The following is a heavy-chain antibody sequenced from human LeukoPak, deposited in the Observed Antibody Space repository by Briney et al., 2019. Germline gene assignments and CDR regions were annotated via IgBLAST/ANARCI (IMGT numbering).Heavy chain of an antibody. CDR2: IYYSGST. CDR3: ARTYYDILTGLHYFDY. J-gene: IGHJ4*02. Sequence: SETLSLTCTVSGGSISSSSYYWGWIRQPPGKGLEWIGSIYYSGSTYYNPSLKSRVTISVDTSKNQFSLQLSSVTAADTAVYYCARTYYDILTGLHYFDYWGQGTLVTVSS. CDR1: GGSISSSSYY. D-gene: IGHD3-9*01. V-gene: IGHV4-39*07.